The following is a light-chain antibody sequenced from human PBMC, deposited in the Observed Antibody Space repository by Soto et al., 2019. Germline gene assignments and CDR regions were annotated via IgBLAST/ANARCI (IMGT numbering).Light chain of an antibody. V-gene: IGKV3-20*01. Sequence: EIVLTQSPGTLSLASCERATLSCSASQSISGTYLAWYQQRPGQAPRLLIYSESTRATGIPDRFSGSGSGTDFTLTISRLEPEDFAVYYCQQYGSSGTFGQGTKVDIK. CDR1: QSISGTY. CDR2: SES. CDR3: QQYGSSGT. J-gene: IGKJ1*01.